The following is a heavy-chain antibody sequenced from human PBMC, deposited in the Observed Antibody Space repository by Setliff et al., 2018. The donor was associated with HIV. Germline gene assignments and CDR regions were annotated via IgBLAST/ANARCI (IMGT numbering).Heavy chain of an antibody. CDR1: GGSIGSYH. Sequence: LTCNVSGGSIGSYHWAWIRQSPGKGLEYIGNIRHSGYTNYNPSLKSRLNMSVDTSNYQISLKLTAVTAADTAVYYCAREFSERSPNPDHYYYYMDVWSKGTTVTVSS. V-gene: IGHV4-59*01. CDR3: AREFSERSPNPDHYYYYMDV. D-gene: IGHD6-19*01. CDR2: IRHSGYT. J-gene: IGHJ6*03.